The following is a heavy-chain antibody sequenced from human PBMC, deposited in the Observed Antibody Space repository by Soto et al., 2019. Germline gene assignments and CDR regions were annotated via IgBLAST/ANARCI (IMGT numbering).Heavy chain of an antibody. V-gene: IGHV3-23*01. D-gene: IGHD6-19*01. J-gene: IGHJ4*02. Sequence: EVQLLESGGGLVQPGGSLRLSCAASGFTFSSYAMSWVRQAPGKGLGWVSAISGSGGSTFYADSVKGRFTISRVNSKNALYLQMNSLRVDDTAVYYWASICSCGWCPIDYWGRGTLVSVSS. CDR3: ASICSCGWCPIDY. CDR2: ISGSGGST. CDR1: GFTFSSYA.